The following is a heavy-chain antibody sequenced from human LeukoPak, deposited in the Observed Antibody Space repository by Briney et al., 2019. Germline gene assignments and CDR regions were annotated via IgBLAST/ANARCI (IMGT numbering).Heavy chain of an antibody. Sequence: GGSLRLSCAASGFTFSSYRMNWVRQAPGKGLEWVSYISSSSSTIFYADSVKGRFIISRDNAKNSLYLQMNSLRAEDTAIYYCAREDDWNYEDYWGQGTLVTVSS. V-gene: IGHV3-48*04. CDR3: AREDDWNYEDY. J-gene: IGHJ4*02. CDR1: GFTFSSYR. D-gene: IGHD1-7*01. CDR2: ISSSSSTI.